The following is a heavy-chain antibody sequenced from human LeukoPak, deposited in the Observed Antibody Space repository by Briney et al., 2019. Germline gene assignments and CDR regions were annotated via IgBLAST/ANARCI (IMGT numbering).Heavy chain of an antibody. D-gene: IGHD2-21*01. CDR3: ARGLLVHKRHYYYYYMDV. V-gene: IGHV1-69*05. Sequence: SVKVSCKASGGTFSSYAISWVRQAPGQGLEWMGGIIPIFGTANYAQKFQGRVTITTDESTSTAYMELSSLRSEDTAVYYCARGLLVHKRHYYYYYMDVWGEGTTVTVSS. CDR1: GGTFSSYA. J-gene: IGHJ6*03. CDR2: IIPIFGTA.